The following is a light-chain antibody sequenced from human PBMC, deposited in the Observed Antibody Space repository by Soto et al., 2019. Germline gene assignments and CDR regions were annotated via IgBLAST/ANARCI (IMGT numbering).Light chain of an antibody. CDR2: GAS. CDR3: QPYNNWPLT. V-gene: IGKV3-15*01. Sequence: EIVLTQSPATLSVSPGERATLSCRASQSVSSNLAWYQQKPGQAPSLLIYGASTRATGVPARFSGSGSGTEFTLTISSLMSDDSAVYYCQPYNNWPLTFGGGTKVEIK. CDR1: QSVSSN. J-gene: IGKJ4*01.